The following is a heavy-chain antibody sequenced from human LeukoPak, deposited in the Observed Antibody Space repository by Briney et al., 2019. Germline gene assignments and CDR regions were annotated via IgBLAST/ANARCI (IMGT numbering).Heavy chain of an antibody. Sequence: QSGGSLRLSCTASGFTFGDYAMSWVRQAPGKGLEWVGFIRSKTYGGTTEYAASVKGRFTISRDDSKSIAYLQMNSLKTGDTAVYYCTRDGYSGYDPYYFDYWGQGTLVTVSS. CDR1: GFTFGDYA. CDR3: TRDGYSGYDPYYFDY. J-gene: IGHJ4*02. V-gene: IGHV3-49*04. D-gene: IGHD5-12*01. CDR2: IRSKTYGGTT.